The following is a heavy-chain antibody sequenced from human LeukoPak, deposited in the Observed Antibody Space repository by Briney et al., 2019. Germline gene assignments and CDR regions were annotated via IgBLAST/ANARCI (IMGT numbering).Heavy chain of an antibody. CDR2: TYYRSKWYN. CDR1: GDGVSNDSAA. CDR3: ARSRAFNSGAFDP. D-gene: IGHD1-26*01. V-gene: IGHV6-1*01. Sequence: SQTLSLTCVISGDGVSNDSAAWNWIRQSPSRGLEWLGRTYYRSKWYNDYAASVKGRITVNPDTSKNQFSLQLRSVTAADTAVYYSARSRAFNSGAFDPWGQGSLVTVSS. J-gene: IGHJ5*02.